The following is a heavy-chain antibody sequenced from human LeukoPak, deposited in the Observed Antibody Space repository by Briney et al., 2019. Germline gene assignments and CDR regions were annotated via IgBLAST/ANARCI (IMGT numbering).Heavy chain of an antibody. CDR2: MNPNSGST. CDR1: GYTFTSYD. V-gene: IGHV1-8*03. Sequence: APVKVSCKASGYTFTSYDINWVRQATGQGLEWMGWMNPNSGSTGYAQKFQGRVTITRSTSISTAYMELSGPRSEDTAVYYCARGRSTGYPYYFEYWGQGTLVTVTS. J-gene: IGHJ4*02. D-gene: IGHD5-12*01. CDR3: ARGRSTGYPYYFEY.